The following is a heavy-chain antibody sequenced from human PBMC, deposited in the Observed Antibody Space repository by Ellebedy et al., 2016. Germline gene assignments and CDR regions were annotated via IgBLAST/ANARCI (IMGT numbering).Heavy chain of an antibody. D-gene: IGHD5-18*01. CDR1: GYTFTSYG. J-gene: IGHJ6*02. CDR3: ARGTAMVSYYYGMDV. Sequence: ASVKVSXXASGYTFTSYGISWVRQAPGQGLEWMGGIIPIFGTANYAQKLQGRVTMTRDTSTSAVYMELSSLRSEDTAVYYCARGTAMVSYYYGMDVWGQGTTVTVSS. V-gene: IGHV1-18*01. CDR2: IIPIFGTA.